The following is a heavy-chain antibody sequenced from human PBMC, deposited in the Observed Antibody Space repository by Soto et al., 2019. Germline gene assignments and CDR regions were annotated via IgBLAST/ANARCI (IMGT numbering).Heavy chain of an antibody. V-gene: IGHV3-72*01. J-gene: IGHJ4*02. D-gene: IGHD4-17*01. CDR1: GFTFSDHY. Sequence: EVQLVESGGGLVQPGGSLRLSCVVSGFTFSDHYMDWVRQAPGKGLEWVGRIRNKANSYTTVYAASVKGRFTISRDDSKNSMYLQMNSLKIEDTAVYYCVRVPKSRYLVTTWDYWGQGTLVTVSS. CDR3: VRVPKSRYLVTTWDY. CDR2: IRNKANSYTT.